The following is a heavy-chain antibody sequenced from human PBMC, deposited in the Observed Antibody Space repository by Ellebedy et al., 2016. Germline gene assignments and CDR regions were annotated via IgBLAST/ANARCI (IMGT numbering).Heavy chain of an antibody. V-gene: IGHV3-23*01. CDR1: GFTFSSYA. D-gene: IGHD3-10*01. Sequence: GESLKISCAASGFTFSSYAMSWVRQAPGKGLEWVSAISGSGGSTYYADSVKGRFTISRDNSKNTLYLQMNSLRAEDTAVYYCASGVTMVRGVISAFDIWGQGTMVTVSS. J-gene: IGHJ3*02. CDR3: ASGVTMVRGVISAFDI. CDR2: ISGSGGST.